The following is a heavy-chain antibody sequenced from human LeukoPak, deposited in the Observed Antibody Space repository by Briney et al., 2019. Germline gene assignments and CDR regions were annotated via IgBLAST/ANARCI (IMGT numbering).Heavy chain of an antibody. J-gene: IGHJ4*02. D-gene: IGHD3-9*01. V-gene: IGHV1-18*01. CDR3: ARDLYDILTGYFDY. Sequence: ASVKVSCKASGGTFNNYAISWVRQAPGQGLEWMGWISAYNGNTNYAQKLQGRVTMTTDTSTSTAYMELRSLRSDDTAVYYCARDLYDILTGYFDYWGQGTLVTVSS. CDR1: GGTFNNYA. CDR2: ISAYNGNT.